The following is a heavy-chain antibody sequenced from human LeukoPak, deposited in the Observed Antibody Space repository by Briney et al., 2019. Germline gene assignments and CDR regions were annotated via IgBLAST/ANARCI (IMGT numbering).Heavy chain of an antibody. D-gene: IGHD6-6*01. CDR1: GYTFTGYY. V-gene: IGHV1-2*06. CDR3: YLFSSSLFDY. Sequence: ASVKVSCKASGYTFTGYYMHWVRQAPGQGLEWMGRINPNSGGTNYAQKFQGRVTMTRDTSISTAYMELSRLRPDDTAVYYCYLFSSSLFDYWGQGTLVTVSS. CDR2: INPNSGGT. J-gene: IGHJ4*02.